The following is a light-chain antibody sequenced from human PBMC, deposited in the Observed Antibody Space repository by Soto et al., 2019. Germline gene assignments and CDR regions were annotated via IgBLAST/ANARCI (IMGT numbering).Light chain of an antibody. Sequence: DIQMTWSPSPLSGSLVDIDTITCRASQPISSWLAWYQQKPGKAPKLLIYKASTLKSGVPSRFSGSVSGTDFTLTISRLEPEDFAVYYCQQYGSFGQGTKVDIK. V-gene: IGKV1-5*03. J-gene: IGKJ1*01. CDR3: QQYGS. CDR2: KAS. CDR1: QPISSW.